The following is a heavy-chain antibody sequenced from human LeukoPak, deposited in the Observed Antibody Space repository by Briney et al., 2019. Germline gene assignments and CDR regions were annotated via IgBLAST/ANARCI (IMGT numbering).Heavy chain of an antibody. Sequence: GGSLRPPCAASGFTFSSYGMHWVRQAPGKGLEWVAVIWYDGSNKYYADSVKGRFTISRDNSKNTLYLQMNSLRAEDTAVYYCAKEYCSGGSCYRNFDYWGQGTLVTVSS. V-gene: IGHV3-33*06. CDR2: IWYDGSNK. J-gene: IGHJ4*02. CDR3: AKEYCSGGSCYRNFDY. CDR1: GFTFSSYG. D-gene: IGHD2-15*01.